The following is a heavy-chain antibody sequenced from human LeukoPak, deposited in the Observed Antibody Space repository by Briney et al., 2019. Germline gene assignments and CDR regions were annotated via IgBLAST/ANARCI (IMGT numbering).Heavy chain of an antibody. V-gene: IGHV3-21*01. CDR1: GFTFSSHS. Sequence: PGGSLRLSCAASGFTFSSHSMNWVRLAPGKGLEWVSSISSSSSYIYYADSVKGRFTISRDNAKNSLYLQMNSLIAEDTAVYYCARADSVAGALADYWGQGTLVTVSS. D-gene: IGHD6-19*01. CDR3: ARADSVAGALADY. CDR2: ISSSSSYI. J-gene: IGHJ4*02.